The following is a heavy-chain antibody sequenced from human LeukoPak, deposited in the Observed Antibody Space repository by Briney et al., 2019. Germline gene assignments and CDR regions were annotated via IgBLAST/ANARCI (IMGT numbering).Heavy chain of an antibody. J-gene: IGHJ4*02. CDR2: ISYDGSNK. CDR1: GFTFSSYG. Sequence: GGSLRLSCAASGFTFSSYGMHWVRQAPGKGLEWVAVISYDGSNKFYADSVKGRFAISRDNAKNTLYLQMNSLRAEDTAVYYCAKAGYSSGWRNFDYWGQGTLVTVSS. V-gene: IGHV3-30*18. D-gene: IGHD6-19*01. CDR3: AKAGYSSGWRNFDY.